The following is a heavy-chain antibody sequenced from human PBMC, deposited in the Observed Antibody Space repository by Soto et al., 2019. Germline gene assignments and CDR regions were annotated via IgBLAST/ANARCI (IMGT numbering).Heavy chain of an antibody. D-gene: IGHD1-1*01. J-gene: IGHJ4*02. CDR1: GFTYSTYT. CDR3: ARDGVSSTEYPWN. CDR2: ISYDGNNK. Sequence: QVQLVESGGGVVQPGRSLRLSCAASGFTYSTYTMHWVRQAPGKGLEWVAVISYDGNNKFYGDSVKGRFTISRDSTKQTLYLQMNSLRPDDTAMYYCARDGVSSTEYPWNWGQGALVTVSS. V-gene: IGHV3-30-3*01.